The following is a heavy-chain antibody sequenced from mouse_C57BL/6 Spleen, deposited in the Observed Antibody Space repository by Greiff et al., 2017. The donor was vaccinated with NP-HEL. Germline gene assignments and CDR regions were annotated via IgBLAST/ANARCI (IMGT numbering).Heavy chain of an antibody. CDR2: IHPNSGST. CDR3: ARYDDYDEGYYAMDY. J-gene: IGHJ4*01. CDR1: GYTFTSYW. Sequence: VQLQQPGAELVKPGASVKLSCKASGYTFTSYWMHWVKQRPGQGLEWIGMIHPNSGSTNYNEKFKSKATLTVDKSSSTAYMQLSSLTSEDSAVYYCARYDDYDEGYYAMDYWGQGTSVTVSS. D-gene: IGHD2-4*01. V-gene: IGHV1-64*01.